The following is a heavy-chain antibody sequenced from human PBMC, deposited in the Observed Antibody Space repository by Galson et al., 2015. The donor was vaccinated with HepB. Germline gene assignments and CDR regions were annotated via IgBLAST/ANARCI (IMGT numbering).Heavy chain of an antibody. CDR1: GFTFSTYS. CDR3: TRLGDLSGYSSS. Sequence: SLRLSCAASGFTFSTYSMNWVRQAPGKGLEWVSSIYSNSGYISYAESVKGRFTISRDNVKNALYLQMNSLRTEDTAVYYCTRLGDLSGYSSSWGQGTLVTVSS. D-gene: IGHD2-2*01. CDR2: IYSNSGYI. V-gene: IGHV3-21*04. J-gene: IGHJ4*02.